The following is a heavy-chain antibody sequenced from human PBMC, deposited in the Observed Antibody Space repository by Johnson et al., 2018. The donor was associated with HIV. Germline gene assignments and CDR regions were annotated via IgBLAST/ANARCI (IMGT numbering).Heavy chain of an antibody. J-gene: IGHJ3*02. Sequence: VQLVESGGGLVQPGRSLRLSCAASGFTFDDYAMHWVRQAPGKGLEWVSGISWNSGSIGYADSVKGRFTISRDNAKNSLYLQMNSLRAEDTAVYYCAKVGSGWYDPHDAFDIWGQGTMVTVSS. CDR2: ISWNSGSI. CDR3: AKVGSGWYDPHDAFDI. V-gene: IGHV3-9*01. D-gene: IGHD6-19*01. CDR1: GFTFDDYA.